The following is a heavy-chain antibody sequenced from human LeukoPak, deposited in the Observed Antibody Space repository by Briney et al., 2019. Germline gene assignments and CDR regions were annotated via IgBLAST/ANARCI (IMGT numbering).Heavy chain of an antibody. CDR3: ATGGGASVAHNWFDP. J-gene: IGHJ5*02. CDR1: GGSISSGGYY. D-gene: IGHD3-16*01. V-gene: IGHV4-31*03. Sequence: SETLSLTCTVSGGSISSGGYYWSWIRQHPGKGLEWIGYIYYSGSTYYNPSLKSRVTISVDTSKNQFSLKLSSVTAADTAVYYCATGGGASVAHNWFDPWGQGTLVTVSS. CDR2: IYYSGST.